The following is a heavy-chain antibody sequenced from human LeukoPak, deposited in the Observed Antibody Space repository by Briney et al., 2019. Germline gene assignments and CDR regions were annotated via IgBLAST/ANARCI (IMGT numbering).Heavy chain of an antibody. V-gene: IGHV4-39*07. CDR3: ARDEGLGYCSGGSCYSDYGGNSMAFDY. Sequence: SETLSLTCTVSGGSISSSSYYWGWIRQPPGKGLEWIGSIYYSGSTYYNPSLKSRVTISVDTSKNQFSLKLSSVTAADTAVYYCARDEGLGYCSGGSCYSDYGGNSMAFDYWGQGTLVTVSS. CDR1: GGSISSSSYY. CDR2: IYYSGST. D-gene: IGHD2-15*01. J-gene: IGHJ4*02.